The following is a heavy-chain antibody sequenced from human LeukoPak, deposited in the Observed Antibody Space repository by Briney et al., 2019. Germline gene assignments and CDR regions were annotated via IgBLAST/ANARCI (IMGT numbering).Heavy chain of an antibody. J-gene: IGHJ4*02. D-gene: IGHD1-26*01. CDR3: AREGATGFLYDY. CDR1: GDSVSSNNAA. V-gene: IGHV6-1*01. CDR2: TYYRSKRYN. Sequence: SQTLSLTCAISGDSVSSNNAAWSWIRQSPSRGLEWLGRTYYRSKRYNDYAVSVKSRITINPDTSKNQFSLHLKSVIAEDTAVYYCAREGATGFLYDYWGQGTLVTVSS.